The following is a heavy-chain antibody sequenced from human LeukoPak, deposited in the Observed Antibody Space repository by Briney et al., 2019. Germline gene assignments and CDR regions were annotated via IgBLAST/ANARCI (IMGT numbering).Heavy chain of an antibody. CDR3: ARLEPYYDILTGHSYQNYYFDY. J-gene: IGHJ4*02. CDR2: IYYSGST. Sequence: SETLSLTCTVSGGSISSSSYYWGWIRQPPGKGLEWIGSIYYSGSTYYNPSLKSRVTISVDTSKNQFSLKLSSVTAADTAVYYCARLEPYYDILTGHSYQNYYFDYWGQGTLVTVSS. CDR1: GGSISSSSYY. V-gene: IGHV4-39*01. D-gene: IGHD3-9*01.